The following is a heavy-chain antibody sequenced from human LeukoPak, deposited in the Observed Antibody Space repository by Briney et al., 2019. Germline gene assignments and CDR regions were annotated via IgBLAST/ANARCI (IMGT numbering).Heavy chain of an antibody. D-gene: IGHD3-22*01. V-gene: IGHV1-2*02. CDR3: ARDYFDSSGYYYVLHY. CDR2: INPNSGGT. Sequence: SVKVSCKASGYTFTGYYMHWVRQARGQGLEWMGWINPNSGGTNYAQKFQGRVTMTKDTSTSTAYMELDRLKSDGTGVYYCARDYFDSSGYYYVLHYWVQGSLV. J-gene: IGHJ4*02. CDR1: GYTFTGYY.